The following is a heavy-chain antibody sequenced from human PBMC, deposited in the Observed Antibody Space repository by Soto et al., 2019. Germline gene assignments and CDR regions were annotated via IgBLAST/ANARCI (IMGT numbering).Heavy chain of an antibody. V-gene: IGHV3-48*01. Sequence: GGSLRLSFAASGLTFSSYSMNWVRQAPGKGLEWVSYISSSSSTIYYADSVKGRFTISRDNAKNSLYLQMNSLRAEDTAVYYCAKDRAVAGIQDYYGMDVWGQGT. CDR3: AKDRAVAGIQDYYGMDV. D-gene: IGHD6-19*01. CDR1: GLTFSSYS. CDR2: ISSSSSTI. J-gene: IGHJ6*02.